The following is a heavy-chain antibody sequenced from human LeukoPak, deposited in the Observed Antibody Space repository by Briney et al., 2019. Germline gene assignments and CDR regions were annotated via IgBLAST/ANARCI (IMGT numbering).Heavy chain of an antibody. CDR1: RFTFSTYS. D-gene: IGHD4-17*01. CDR2: ISSSSSYI. CDR3: ARDWAHDYGDYWAFDI. V-gene: IGHV3-21*01. Sequence: GGSLRLSCAASRFTFSTYSMNWVRQAPGKGLEWVSSISSSSSYIYYADSVKGRFTISRDNAKNSLYLQMNSLGAEDTAVYYCARDWAHDYGDYWAFDIWGQGTMVTVSS. J-gene: IGHJ3*02.